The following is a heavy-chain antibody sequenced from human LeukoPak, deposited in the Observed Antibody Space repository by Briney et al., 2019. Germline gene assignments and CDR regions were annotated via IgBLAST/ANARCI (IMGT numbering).Heavy chain of an antibody. J-gene: IGHJ6*02. V-gene: IGHV1-8*01. CDR2: MNPNSGNT. Sequence: ASVKVSCKASGYTFTSYDINWVRQATGQGLEWMGWMNPNSGNTGYAQKFQGRVTTTRSTSISTAYMELSSLRSEDTAVYYCARGVRFLEWLLRDYYYGMDVWGQGTTVTVSS. CDR3: ARGVRFLEWLLRDYYYGMDV. CDR1: GYTFTSYD. D-gene: IGHD3-3*01.